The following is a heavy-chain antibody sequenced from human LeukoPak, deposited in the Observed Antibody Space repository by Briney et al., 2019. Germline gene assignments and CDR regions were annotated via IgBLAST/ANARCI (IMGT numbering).Heavy chain of an antibody. D-gene: IGHD1-1*01. CDR3: ARHGTSGTNLNWFDP. V-gene: IGHV4-59*01. CDR1: GGSISSFY. J-gene: IGHJ5*02. Sequence: PSETLSLTCAVSGGSISSFYWSWIRQPPGEGLEWIGYIYYSGSTNYNPPLKSRVTISVDTPKNQFSLKLSSVTAADTAVYYCARHGTSGTNLNWFDPWGQGTLVTVSS. CDR2: IYYSGST.